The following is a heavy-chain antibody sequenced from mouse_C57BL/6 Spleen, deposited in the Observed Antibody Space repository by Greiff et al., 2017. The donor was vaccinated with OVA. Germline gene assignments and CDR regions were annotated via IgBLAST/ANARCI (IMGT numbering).Heavy chain of an antibody. D-gene: IGHD1-1*01. J-gene: IGHJ2*01. Sequence: EVQRVESGGGLVKPGGSLKLSCAASGFTFSSYAMSWVRQTPEKRLEWVATISDGGSYTYYPDNVKGRFTISRDNAKNNLYLQMSHLKSEDTAMYYCARERSGGYGSPYFDYWGQGTTLTVSS. V-gene: IGHV5-4*01. CDR2: ISDGGSYT. CDR1: GFTFSSYA. CDR3: ARERSGGYGSPYFDY.